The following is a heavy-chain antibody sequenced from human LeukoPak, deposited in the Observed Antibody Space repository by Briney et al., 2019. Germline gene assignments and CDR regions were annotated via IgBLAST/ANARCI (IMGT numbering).Heavy chain of an antibody. CDR3: AKGTSSSCYSAPNY. CDR1: GFPFSSNW. CDR2: INSDGSSP. V-gene: IGHV3-74*01. Sequence: GGSLRLSCAASGFPFSSNWMHWVRQAPGKGLVWVSRINSDGSSPHYADSVKGRFTISRDNSKNTLSLQLNSLRAEDTAVYYCAKGTSSSCYSAPNYWGQGTLVTVSS. J-gene: IGHJ4*02. D-gene: IGHD2-15*01.